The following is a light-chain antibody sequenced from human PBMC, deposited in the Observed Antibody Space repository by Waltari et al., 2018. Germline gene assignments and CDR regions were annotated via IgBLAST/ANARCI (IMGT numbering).Light chain of an antibody. CDR1: QSIGKY. J-gene: IGKJ1*01. CDR2: AAS. V-gene: IGKV3-20*01. CDR3: QNHERLPAT. Sequence: EVVLTQSPGTLSLSPGERATLSCRASQSIGKYLVWYQQRPGQAPRLIMYAASTRATGIPDRFSGSGYGTDFSLTISRLEAEDFAVYYCQNHERLPATFGQGTKVEIK.